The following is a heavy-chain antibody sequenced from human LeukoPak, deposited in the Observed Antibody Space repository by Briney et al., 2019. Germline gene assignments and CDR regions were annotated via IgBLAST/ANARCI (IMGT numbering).Heavy chain of an antibody. D-gene: IGHD4-17*01. J-gene: IGHJ4*02. CDR2: IYYSGST. CDR3: ALYGDYESRQFDY. CDR1: GGSISSSSYY. Sequence: PSETLSLTCTVSGGSISSSSYYWGWIRQPPGKGLERIGSIYYSGSTYYNPSLKSRVTISVDTSKNQFSLKLSSVTAADTAVYYCALYGDYESRQFDYWGQGTLVTVSS. V-gene: IGHV4-39*01.